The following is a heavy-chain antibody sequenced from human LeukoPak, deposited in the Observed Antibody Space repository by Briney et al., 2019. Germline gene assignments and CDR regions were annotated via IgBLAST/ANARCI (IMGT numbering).Heavy chain of an antibody. V-gene: IGHV3-21*06. Sequence: AGGSLRLSCAASGFTFSSYAMSWVRQAPGKGLEWVSSISSSSTYIYYADSVKGRFTISRDNAKNSLYLQMNSLRAEDTAVYFCVRGGYSTKGASDIWGQGTMVTVSS. D-gene: IGHD5-12*01. CDR2: ISSSSTYI. CDR3: VRGGYSTKGASDI. J-gene: IGHJ3*02. CDR1: GFTFSSYA.